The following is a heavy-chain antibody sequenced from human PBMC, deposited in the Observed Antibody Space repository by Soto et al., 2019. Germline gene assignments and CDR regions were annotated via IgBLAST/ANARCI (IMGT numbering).Heavy chain of an antibody. V-gene: IGHV3-72*01. Sequence: GGSLRLSCAASGFIFSDHYMDWVRQAPGKGLEWVGRTKNKANSYTTEYAASVKGRFTISRDDSKNSLYLQMNSLKTEDTAVYYCTREGGYDYYYDMDVWGQGTTVTVSS. CDR1: GFIFSDHY. D-gene: IGHD2-15*01. CDR2: TKNKANSYTT. J-gene: IGHJ6*02. CDR3: TREGGYDYYYDMDV.